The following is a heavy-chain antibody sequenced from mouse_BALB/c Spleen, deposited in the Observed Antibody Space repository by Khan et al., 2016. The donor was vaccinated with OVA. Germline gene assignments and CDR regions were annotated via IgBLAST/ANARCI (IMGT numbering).Heavy chain of an antibody. V-gene: IGHV3-2*02. CDR2: ISYSENT. CDR1: GYSITSEYT. D-gene: IGHD2-4*01. CDR3: ERKDYYDYDPFPY. Sequence: EVQLQESGPGLVKPSQSLSLTCTVTGYSITSEYTWNLIRQFPGNKLEWMGFISYSENTRYNPSLKSRISITRDTSKNQFSLQLNSVTSEDTAKYYCERKDYYDYDPFPYWGQGTRVTVAA. J-gene: IGHJ3*01.